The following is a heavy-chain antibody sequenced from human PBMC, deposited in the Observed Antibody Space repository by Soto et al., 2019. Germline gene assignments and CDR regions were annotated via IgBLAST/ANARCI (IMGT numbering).Heavy chain of an antibody. CDR3: AGWAIGGDFDI. Sequence: QVQLQESGPGLVKPSQTLSLTCTVSGGSITSGHYYWSWIRQHPGKGLEWVAYIYYSCSTYYHPSLKGRVTISADTSKNQFSLRLNSATAADTAVYYCAGWAIGGDFDIWGQGTMVTVSS. CDR1: GGSITSGHYY. V-gene: IGHV4-31*03. CDR2: IYYSCST. D-gene: IGHD2-21*01. J-gene: IGHJ3*02.